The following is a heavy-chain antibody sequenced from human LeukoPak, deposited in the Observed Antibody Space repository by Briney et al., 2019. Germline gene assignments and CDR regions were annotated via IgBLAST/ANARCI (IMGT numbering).Heavy chain of an antibody. J-gene: IGHJ4*02. CDR2: INPNSGDT. D-gene: IGHD1-26*01. V-gene: IGHV1-2*02. Sequence: GASVKVSCKASGYTFTDYYMHWVRQAPGQGLEWMGWINPNSGDTDYAQKFQGRVTMTRDTSISTAYMELSRLRSDDTAVYYCARDGYSGSYEIWGYWGRGTLVTVSS. CDR1: GYTFTDYY. CDR3: ARDGYSGSYEIWGY.